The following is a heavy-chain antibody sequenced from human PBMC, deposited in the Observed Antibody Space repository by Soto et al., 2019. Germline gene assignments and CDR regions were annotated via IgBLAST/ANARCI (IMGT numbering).Heavy chain of an antibody. Sequence: GASVKVSCKVSGYTLTELSMHWVRQAPGKGLEWMGGFDPEDGETIYAQKFQGRVTMTEDTSTDTAYMELSSLRSEDTAVYYCATGGSGSPMESYLDYWGQGTLVTVSS. V-gene: IGHV1-24*01. CDR2: FDPEDGET. CDR3: ATGGSGSPMESYLDY. D-gene: IGHD3-10*01. CDR1: GYTLTELS. J-gene: IGHJ4*02.